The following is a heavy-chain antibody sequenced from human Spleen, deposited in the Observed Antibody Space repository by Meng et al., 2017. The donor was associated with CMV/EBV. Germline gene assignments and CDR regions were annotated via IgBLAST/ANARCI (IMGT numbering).Heavy chain of an antibody. CDR2: IKQDGSEK. Sequence: GESLKISCAASGFTFDDYAMHWVRQAPGKGLEWVANIKQDGSEKYYVDSVKGRFTISRDNAKNSLYLQMNSLRAEDTALYYCAKDAEEQSYYYYGMDVWGQGTTVTVSS. J-gene: IGHJ6*02. D-gene: IGHD1-26*01. V-gene: IGHV3-7*03. CDR3: AKDAEEQSYYYYGMDV. CDR1: GFTFDDYA.